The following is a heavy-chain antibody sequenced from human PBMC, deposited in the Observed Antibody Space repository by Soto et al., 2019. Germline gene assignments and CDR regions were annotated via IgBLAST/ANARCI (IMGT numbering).Heavy chain of an antibody. CDR3: SMVRGVINY. CDR2: IIPIFGTA. V-gene: IGHV1-69*13. Sequence: PAASVKVSCKASGGTFSSYAISWVRQAPGQGLEWMGGIIPIFGTANYAQKFQGRVTITADESTSTAYMELSSLRSEDTAVYYCSMVRGVINYWGQGTLVTVSS. J-gene: IGHJ4*02. D-gene: IGHD3-10*01. CDR1: GGTFSSYA.